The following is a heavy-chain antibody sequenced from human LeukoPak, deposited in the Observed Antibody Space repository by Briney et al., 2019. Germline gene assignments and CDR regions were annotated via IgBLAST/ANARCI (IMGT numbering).Heavy chain of an antibody. CDR1: GFGFDDYA. Sequence: GGSLRLSCAASGFGFDDYAMHWVRQVPGRGLEWVSGISGSGGSTYYADSVKGRFTISRDNSKNTLYLQMNSLRAEDTAVYYCAKDSGVWGSYRYLGFLHWGQGTLVTVSS. CDR2: ISGSGGST. V-gene: IGHV3-23*01. J-gene: IGHJ4*02. CDR3: AKDSGVWGSYRYLGFLH. D-gene: IGHD3-16*02.